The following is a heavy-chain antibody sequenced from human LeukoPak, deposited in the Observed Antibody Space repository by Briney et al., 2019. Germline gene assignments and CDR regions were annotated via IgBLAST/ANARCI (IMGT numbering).Heavy chain of an antibody. D-gene: IGHD1-1*01. Sequence: QTGGSLRLSCATSGFTFSSYALHWVRQAPGKGLEWVAVMSYDGSNKFYADSVKGRFTISRDNSKNTLYLQMNSLRTEDTAVYYCARDLSPAFSWGFQPTGNWGQGTLVTVSS. CDR1: GFTFSSYA. CDR3: ARDLSPAFSWGFQPTGN. J-gene: IGHJ4*02. CDR2: MSYDGSNK. V-gene: IGHV3-30-3*01.